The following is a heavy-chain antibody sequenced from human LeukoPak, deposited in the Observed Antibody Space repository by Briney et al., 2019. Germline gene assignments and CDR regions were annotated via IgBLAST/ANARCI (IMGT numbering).Heavy chain of an antibody. D-gene: IGHD2-2*02. CDR1: GGSISSGGYY. V-gene: IGHV4-30-2*02. J-gene: IGHJ6*03. CDR2: IYHSGST. Sequence: SETLSLTCTVSGGSISSGGYYWSWIRQPPGKGLEWIGYIYHSGSTYYNPSLKSRVTISVDRSKNQFSLKLSSVTAADTAVYYCAGLPVAIFDYYYYYMDVWGKGTTVTVSS. CDR3: AGLPVAIFDYYYYYMDV.